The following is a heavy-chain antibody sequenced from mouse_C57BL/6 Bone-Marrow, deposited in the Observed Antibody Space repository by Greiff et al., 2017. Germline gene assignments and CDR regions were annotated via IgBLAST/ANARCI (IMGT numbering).Heavy chain of an antibody. D-gene: IGHD2-4*01. J-gene: IGHJ3*01. CDR2: IDPENGDT. Sequence: EVQLQQSGAELVRPGASVKLSCTASGFNIKDDYMHWVKQRPEQGLEWIGWIDPENGDTEYASKFQGKATITADTSSNTAYLQLSSLTSEDTAVYYCTTGITRVFAYWGQGTLVTVSA. CDR1: GFNIKDDY. V-gene: IGHV14-4*01. CDR3: TTGITRVFAY.